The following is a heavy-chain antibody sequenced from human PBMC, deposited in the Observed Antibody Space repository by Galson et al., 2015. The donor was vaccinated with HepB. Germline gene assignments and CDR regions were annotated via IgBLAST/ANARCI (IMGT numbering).Heavy chain of an antibody. CDR2: ISWNSGSI. Sequence: SLRLSCAASGLTFDDYAMHWVRQAPGKGLEWVSGISWNSGSIGYADSVKGRFTISRDNAKNSLYLQMNSLRAEDTALYYCAKDISAYVDGAFDIWGQGTMVTVSS. CDR1: GLTFDDYA. CDR3: AKDISAYVDGAFDI. V-gene: IGHV3-9*01. D-gene: IGHD3-10*02. J-gene: IGHJ3*02.